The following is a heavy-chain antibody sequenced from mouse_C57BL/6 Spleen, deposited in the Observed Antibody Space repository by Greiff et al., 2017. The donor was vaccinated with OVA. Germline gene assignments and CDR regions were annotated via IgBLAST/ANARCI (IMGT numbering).Heavy chain of an antibody. V-gene: IGHV1-80*01. Sequence: QVQLKESGAELVKPGASVKISCKASGYAFSSYWMNWVKQRPGKGLEWIGQIYPGDGDTNYNGKFKGKATLTADKSSSTAYMQLSSLTSEDSAVYFCARGGLRGNYFDYWGQGTTLTVSS. CDR1: GYAFSSYW. D-gene: IGHD2-4*01. CDR3: ARGGLRGNYFDY. CDR2: IYPGDGDT. J-gene: IGHJ2*01.